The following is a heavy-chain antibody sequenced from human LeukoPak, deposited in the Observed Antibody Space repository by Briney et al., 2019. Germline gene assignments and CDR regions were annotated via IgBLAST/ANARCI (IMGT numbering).Heavy chain of an antibody. J-gene: IGHJ4*02. D-gene: IGHD2-21*01. Sequence: GGSLRLSCAASGFTFSNYAMTWVRQAPGKGLEWVSAVSGSGDSTHYADSVKGRFTISRDNSQNTLYLQMSSLRAEDTAVYYCARHVRYCAGSTCYVIPDWDYWGQGTLVTVSS. V-gene: IGHV3-23*01. CDR2: VSGSGDST. CDR1: GFTFSNYA. CDR3: ARHVRYCAGSTCYVIPDWDY.